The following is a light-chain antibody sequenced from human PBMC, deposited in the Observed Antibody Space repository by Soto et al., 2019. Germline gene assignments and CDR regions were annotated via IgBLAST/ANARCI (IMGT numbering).Light chain of an antibody. J-gene: IGLJ2*01. CDR3: AGWDASLSGLVV. CDR1: SSNIGSNY. CDR2: RNN. V-gene: IGLV1-47*01. Sequence: QSVLTQPPSASGTPGQRVTISCSGSSSNIGSNYVYWYQQLPETAPKLLIYRNNQRPSGVPDRFSGSKSGASASLAISGLRSEDEADYYCAGWDASLSGLVVFGGVTQLTV.